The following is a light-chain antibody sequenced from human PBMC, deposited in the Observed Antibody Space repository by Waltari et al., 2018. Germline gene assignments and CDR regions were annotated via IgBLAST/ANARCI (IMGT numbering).Light chain of an antibody. CDR1: QSISFW. CDR2: KES. J-gene: IGKJ1*01. CDR3: QQYNSYRT. Sequence: DIQMTQSPSTLSASVGDRVTITCRASQSISFWLAWYQQKPGKAPKLLIYKESSLESGVPSRFSGSGSGTEFTLTISSRQPEDFATYYCQQYNSYRTFGQGTKVEIK. V-gene: IGKV1-5*03.